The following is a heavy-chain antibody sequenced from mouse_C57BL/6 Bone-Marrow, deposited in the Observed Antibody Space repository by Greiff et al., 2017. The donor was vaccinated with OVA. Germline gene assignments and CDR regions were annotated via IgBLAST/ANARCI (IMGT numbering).Heavy chain of an antibody. J-gene: IGHJ4*01. D-gene: IGHD6-1*01. Sequence: EVNVVESGGGLVKPGGSLKLSCAASGFTFSDYGMHWVRQAPEKGLEWVAYISSGSSTIYYADTVKGRFTISRDNAKNTLFLQMTSLRSEDTAMYYCASGRQPMGFYAMDYWGQGTSVTVSS. CDR1: GFTFSDYG. CDR2: ISSGSSTI. CDR3: ASGRQPMGFYAMDY. V-gene: IGHV5-17*01.